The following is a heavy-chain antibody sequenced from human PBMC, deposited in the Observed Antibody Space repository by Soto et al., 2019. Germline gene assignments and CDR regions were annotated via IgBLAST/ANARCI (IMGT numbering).Heavy chain of an antibody. V-gene: IGHV3-30-3*01. D-gene: IGHD2-15*01. J-gene: IGHJ3*01. CDR1: GFTFSSYA. CDR3: ARLCSCGRCYDAFDV. CDR2: ISYDGSNK. Sequence: LRLSCAASGFTFSSYAMHCVRQAPGTGLEWVAVISYDGSNKYYADSVKGRFTISRDNSKNTLYLHMNSLRAEDTAVYYCARLCSCGRCYDAFDVWGQGTMVTVSS.